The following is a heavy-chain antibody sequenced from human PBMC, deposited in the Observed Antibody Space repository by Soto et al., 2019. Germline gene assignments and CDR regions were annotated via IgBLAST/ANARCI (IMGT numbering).Heavy chain of an antibody. D-gene: IGHD1-20*01. CDR2: IQASGYT. CDR1: GGSINNYY. J-gene: IGHJ5*02. CDR3: ARDPSYNWRFAGRFDP. Sequence: LSLTCTVSGGSINNYYWSWIRQSAGKGLEWLGRIQASGYTNSNPSLKGRVTMSIDTSKNQFSLNLSPVTAADTAVYSCARDPSYNWRFAGRFDPWGEGTLVTVSS. V-gene: IGHV4-4*07.